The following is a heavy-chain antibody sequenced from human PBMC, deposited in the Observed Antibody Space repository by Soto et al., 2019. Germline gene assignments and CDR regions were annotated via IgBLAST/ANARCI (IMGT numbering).Heavy chain of an antibody. CDR1: GYTFTSYA. CDR2: INAGNGNT. Sequence: ASVNVSCKASGYTFTSYAMHWVRQAPGQRLEWMGWINAGNGNTKYSQKFQGRVTITRDTSASTAYMELSSLRSEDTAVYYCARDTGRYYYDSSGYPDYWGQGTLVTVSS. V-gene: IGHV1-3*01. D-gene: IGHD3-22*01. CDR3: ARDTGRYYYDSSGYPDY. J-gene: IGHJ4*02.